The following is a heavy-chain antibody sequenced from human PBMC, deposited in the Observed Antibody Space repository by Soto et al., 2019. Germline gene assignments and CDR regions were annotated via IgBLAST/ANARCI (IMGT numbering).Heavy chain of an antibody. CDR3: ARATGFGELMAFVI. V-gene: IGHV4-30-4*01. D-gene: IGHD3-10*01. CDR2: IYYSGST. J-gene: IGHJ3*02. CDR1: GGSISSGDYY. Sequence: TLSLTCTVSGGSISSGDYYWSWIRQPPGKGLEWIGYIYYSGSTYYNPSLKSRVTISVDTSKNQFSLKLSSVTAADTAVYYCARATGFGELMAFVIWGQGTMVTVSS.